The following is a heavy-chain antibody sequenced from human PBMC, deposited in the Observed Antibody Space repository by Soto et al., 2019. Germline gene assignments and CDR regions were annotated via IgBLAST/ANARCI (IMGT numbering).Heavy chain of an antibody. CDR2: IWYDGSNK. V-gene: IGHV3-33*01. J-gene: IGHJ6*02. CDR1: GFTFSSYG. Sequence: QVQLVESGGGVVQPGRSLRLSCAASGFTFSSYGMHWVRQAPGKGLEWVAVIWYDGSNKYYADSVKGRFTISRDNSKNTLYLQMNSLRAEDTAVYYCARDKDSSSWHYYYYGMDVWGQGTTVTVS. D-gene: IGHD6-13*01. CDR3: ARDKDSSSWHYYYYGMDV.